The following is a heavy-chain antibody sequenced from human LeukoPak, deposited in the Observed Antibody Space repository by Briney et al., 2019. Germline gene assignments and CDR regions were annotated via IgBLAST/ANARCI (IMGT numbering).Heavy chain of an antibody. D-gene: IGHD6-13*01. Sequence: SGTLSLTCTVYGGSFSGYYWSWIRQPPGKGLEWIGEINHSGNTNYNPSLKSRVTISIDTSKNQFSLKLTSVTAADTAVYFCARTDSSSWFFLVSWGQGTLVTVSS. CDR1: GGSFSGYY. CDR2: INHSGNT. CDR3: ARTDSSSWFFLVS. J-gene: IGHJ5*02. V-gene: IGHV4-34*01.